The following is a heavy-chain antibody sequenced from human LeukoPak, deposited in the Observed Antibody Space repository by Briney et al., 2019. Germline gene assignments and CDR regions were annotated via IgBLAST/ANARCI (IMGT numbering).Heavy chain of an antibody. V-gene: IGHV1-2*02. CDR3: ARESLRYFDWVWGAFDI. J-gene: IGHJ3*02. D-gene: IGHD3-9*01. CDR1: VYTFTGYY. Sequence: ASVKVSCKASVYTFTGYYMHWVRQAPGQGLEWMGWINPNSGGTNYAQKFQGRVTMTRDTSISTAYMELSRLRSDDTAVYYCARESLRYFDWVWGAFDIWGQGTMVTVSS. CDR2: INPNSGGT.